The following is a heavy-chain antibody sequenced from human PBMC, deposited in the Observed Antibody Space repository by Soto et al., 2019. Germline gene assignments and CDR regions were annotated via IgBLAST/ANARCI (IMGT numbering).Heavy chain of an antibody. Sequence: ASVKVSCKASGYTFTGYYIHWVRQAPGQGLEWMGWINPNSGGTNYAQKFQGWVTMTRDTSISTAYMELSRLRSDDTAVYYCAAATYSSSYSDFQHWGQGTLVTVSS. V-gene: IGHV1-2*04. CDR3: AAATYSSSYSDFQH. D-gene: IGHD6-13*01. J-gene: IGHJ1*01. CDR1: GYTFTGYY. CDR2: INPNSGGT.